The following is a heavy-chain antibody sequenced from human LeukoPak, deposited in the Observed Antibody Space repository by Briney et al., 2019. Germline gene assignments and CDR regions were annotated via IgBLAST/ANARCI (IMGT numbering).Heavy chain of an antibody. V-gene: IGHV3-7*01. Sequence: GGSLRLSCAASGFIFTNYFMSWVRQAPGKGLEWVASIKHDGSEKYYVDSVRGRFTISRDNTMNSLYLQMSSLRAEDTAVYYCATDRGWRTSGYYLYYFEYWGQGTLVTFSS. D-gene: IGHD3-3*01. CDR2: IKHDGSEK. CDR1: GFIFTNYF. CDR3: ATDRGWRTSGYYLYYFEY. J-gene: IGHJ4*02.